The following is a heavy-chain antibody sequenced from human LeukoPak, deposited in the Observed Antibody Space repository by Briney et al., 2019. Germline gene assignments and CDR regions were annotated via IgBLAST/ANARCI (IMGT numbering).Heavy chain of an antibody. CDR3: TRMVYSGSYYGAFDI. Sequence: SCKASGGTFSSYAISWVRQAPGQGLEWVGFIRSKGYGATTEYAASVKGRFTISRDDSKSIAYLQMNSLKTEDTAVYYCTRMVYSGSYYGAFDIWGQGTMVTVSS. CDR1: GGTFSSYA. J-gene: IGHJ3*02. V-gene: IGHV3-49*04. CDR2: IRSKGYGATT. D-gene: IGHD1-26*01.